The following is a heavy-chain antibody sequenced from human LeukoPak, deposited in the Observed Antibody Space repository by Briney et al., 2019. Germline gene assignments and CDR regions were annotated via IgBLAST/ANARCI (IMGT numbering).Heavy chain of an antibody. CDR1: GGSFSGYY. CDR3: ARVPHYYFGYGYFDS. D-gene: IGHD3-10*01. CDR2: IAQSGTT. V-gene: IGHV4-34*01. Sequence: PSETLSLTCVVYGGSFSGYYWSWIRQPPGKGLEWIGEIAQSGTTNYNPSLKSRVSISVDTSKKQFSLTLTSMTAADTAVYYCARVPHYYFGYGYFDSWGQGTLVTVSS. J-gene: IGHJ4*02.